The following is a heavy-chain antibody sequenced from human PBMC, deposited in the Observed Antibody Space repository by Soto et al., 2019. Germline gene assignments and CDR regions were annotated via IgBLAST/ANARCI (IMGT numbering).Heavy chain of an antibody. Sequence: GASVKVSCKASGYTFTGYNMHWVRQAPGQGPEWMGWLNPNSGGTSYAQKFQGRVTMTRDTSISTTYMEMSRLRSDDTAVYYCARTTAYCGGDCYADAFDIWGQGTMVT. J-gene: IGHJ3*02. CDR2: LNPNSGGT. V-gene: IGHV1-2*02. CDR1: GYTFTGYN. D-gene: IGHD2-21*02. CDR3: ARTTAYCGGDCYADAFDI.